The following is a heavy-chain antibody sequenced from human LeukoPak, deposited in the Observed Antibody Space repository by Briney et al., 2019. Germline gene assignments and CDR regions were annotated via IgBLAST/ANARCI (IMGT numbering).Heavy chain of an antibody. Sequence: SVTVSFKASGGTLNSYTINWVRQAPGEGLEWMGTMIPAFGIPNYAQRFKDRVTITADKSTSTAYMELSSLRSEDTAVYYCAREFWGTMVRGAAMDVWGQGTTVTVSS. V-gene: IGHV1-69*02. D-gene: IGHD3-10*01. J-gene: IGHJ6*02. CDR1: GGTLNSYT. CDR2: MIPAFGIP. CDR3: AREFWGTMVRGAAMDV.